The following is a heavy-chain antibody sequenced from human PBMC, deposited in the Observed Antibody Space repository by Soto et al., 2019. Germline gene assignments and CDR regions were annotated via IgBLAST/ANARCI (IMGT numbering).Heavy chain of an antibody. J-gene: IGHJ4*02. CDR1: GFTCNRYG. D-gene: IGHD1-7*01. CDR3: VKLRLELLYLDS. V-gene: IGHV3-23*01. CDR2: ISASGDNT. Sequence: PGGSLRLSCAASGFTCNRYGMSWVRQAPEKGLEWVSAISASGDNTYYADSVKGRFTISRDSSNNTLYLQMNSLRADDTALYYCVKLRLELLYLDSWGLGALVTVSS.